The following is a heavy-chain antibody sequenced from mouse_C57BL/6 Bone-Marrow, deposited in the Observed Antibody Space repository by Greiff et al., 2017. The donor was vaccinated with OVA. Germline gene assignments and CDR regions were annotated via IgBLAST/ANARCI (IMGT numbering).Heavy chain of an antibody. CDR3: TRRGEY. V-gene: IGHV1-5*01. CDR2: IYPGNSDT. Sequence: VQLKKAGTGLARRGGSVKMSCKTSGYTFTSYWMHWVKQRPGQGLEWIGAIYPGNSDTSYNQKVPCTAKRTAVTSASTAYMELSSLTNEDSAVYYCTRRGEYWGQGTLVTVSA. CDR1: GYTFTSYW. J-gene: IGHJ3*01.